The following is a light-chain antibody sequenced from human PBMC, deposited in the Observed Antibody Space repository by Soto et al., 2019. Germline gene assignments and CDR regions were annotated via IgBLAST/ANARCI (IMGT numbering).Light chain of an antibody. CDR3: QSYDSRLSVV. J-gene: IGLJ2*01. CDR1: SSNIGAGYD. V-gene: IGLV1-40*01. CDR2: GNS. Sequence: QSVLTQPPSGSGAPGQRVTLSCTWSSSNIGAGYDVHWYQQLPGTAPKLLIYGNSNRPSGVPDRFSGSKSGTSASLAITGLEAEDEADYYCQSYDSRLSVVFGGGTKLTVL.